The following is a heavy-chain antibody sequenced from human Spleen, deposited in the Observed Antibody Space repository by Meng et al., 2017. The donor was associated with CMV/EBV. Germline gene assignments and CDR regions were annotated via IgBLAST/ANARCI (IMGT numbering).Heavy chain of an antibody. CDR3: VAYLVGIGGRGS. CDR2: IFNAGSA. CDR1: GGSVSSGSYY. V-gene: IGHV4-61*01. Sequence: GSLRLSCTVSGGSVSSGSYYWSWIRQPPGKGLEWIGQIFNAGSATYNPSLKSRVTISADTSKNQFSLKLASVTAADTAVYFCVAYLVGIGGRGSWGQGTLVTVSS. J-gene: IGHJ5*02. D-gene: IGHD1-26*01.